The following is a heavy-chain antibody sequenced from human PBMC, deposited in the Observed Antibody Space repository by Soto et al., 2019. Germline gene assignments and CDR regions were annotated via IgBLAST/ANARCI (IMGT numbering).Heavy chain of an antibody. V-gene: IGHV3-9*01. CDR3: AKASSGIPIYYGMDV. CDR1: GFTFDDYA. Sequence: PGGSLRLSCAASGFTFDDYAMHWVRQAPGKGLEWVSGISWNSGSIGYADSVKGRFTISRDNAKNSLYLQMNSLRAEDTALYYCAKASSGIPIYYGMDVWGQGTTVTVSS. J-gene: IGHJ6*02. CDR2: ISWNSGSI. D-gene: IGHD5-18*01.